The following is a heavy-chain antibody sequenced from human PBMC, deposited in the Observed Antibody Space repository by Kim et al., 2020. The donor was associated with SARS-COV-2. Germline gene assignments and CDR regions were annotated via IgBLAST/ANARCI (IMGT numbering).Heavy chain of an antibody. CDR1: GFTFSSYA. Sequence: GGSLRLSCAASGFTFSSYAMHWVRQAPGKGLEWVAVISYDGSNKYYADSVKGRFTISRDNSKNTLYLQMNSLRAEDTAVYYCARDREALRFLEWLFCLDVWGQGTTVTVSS. CDR2: ISYDGSNK. CDR3: ARDREALRFLEWLFCLDV. V-gene: IGHV3-30*04. D-gene: IGHD3-3*01. J-gene: IGHJ6*02.